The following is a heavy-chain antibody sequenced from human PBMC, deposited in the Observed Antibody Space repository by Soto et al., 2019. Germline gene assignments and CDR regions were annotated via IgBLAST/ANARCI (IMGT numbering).Heavy chain of an antibody. CDR3: ATAKYCSGGSCMMGSWFDP. Sequence: ASVKVSCKVSGYSLTDLSMHWVRQAPGKGLEWMGGFDPEDGETIYAQKFHGRVTMTEDTSTDTAYMELSSLRSEDTAVYYCATAKYCSGGSCMMGSWFDPWGRGTLVTVSS. J-gene: IGHJ5*02. D-gene: IGHD2-15*01. V-gene: IGHV1-24*01. CDR1: GYSLTDLS. CDR2: FDPEDGET.